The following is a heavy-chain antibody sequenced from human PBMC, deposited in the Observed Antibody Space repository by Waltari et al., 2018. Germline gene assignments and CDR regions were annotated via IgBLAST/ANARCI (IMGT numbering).Heavy chain of an antibody. Sequence: QVQLVESGGGVVQPGRSLRLSCAASGFTFSSYAMHWVRQAPGKGLEWVAVISYDGSNKYYADSVKGRFTISRDNSKNTLYLQMNSLRAEDTAVYYCARCIAVAGQDWYFDLWGRGTLVTVSS. CDR3: ARCIAVAGQDWYFDL. D-gene: IGHD6-19*01. CDR1: GFTFSSYA. V-gene: IGHV3-30-3*01. CDR2: ISYDGSNK. J-gene: IGHJ2*01.